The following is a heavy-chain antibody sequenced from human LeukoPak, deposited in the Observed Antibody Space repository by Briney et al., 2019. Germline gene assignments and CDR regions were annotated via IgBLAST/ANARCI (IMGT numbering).Heavy chain of an antibody. CDR3: ARGGPTGALDD. Sequence: PGGSLRLSCAPSAFTFSSFWMTWVRQAPGKGLEWVANINEDGSEKNYVDSVKGRFTISRDNAKSSLFLQMNSLRAEDTALYYCARGGPTGALDDWGQGTLLTVSS. CDR1: AFTFSSFW. D-gene: IGHD7-27*01. J-gene: IGHJ4*02. CDR2: INEDGSEK. V-gene: IGHV3-7*01.